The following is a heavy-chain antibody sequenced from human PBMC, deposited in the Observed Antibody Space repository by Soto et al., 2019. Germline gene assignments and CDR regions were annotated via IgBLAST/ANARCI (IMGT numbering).Heavy chain of an antibody. D-gene: IGHD2-15*01. J-gene: IGHJ6*03. V-gene: IGHV4-31*03. CDR1: GGSISSGGYY. CDR2: IYYSGST. Sequence: QVQLQESGPGLVKPSQTLSLTCTVSGGSISSGGYYWSWIRQHPGKGLEWIGYIYYSGSTYYNPSLESRVTISVDTSKNQFSLKLSSGTAADTAVYYCAREGGGYCSGGSCYGYYYYMDVWGKGTTVTVSS. CDR3: AREGGGYCSGGSCYGYYYYMDV.